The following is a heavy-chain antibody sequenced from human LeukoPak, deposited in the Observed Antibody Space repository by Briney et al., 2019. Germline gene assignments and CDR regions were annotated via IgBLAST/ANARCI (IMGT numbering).Heavy chain of an antibody. CDR2: IYPGDSDT. CDR1: GYSFTSYW. Sequence: GESLKISCKGSGYSFTSYWIGWVRQMPGKGLEWMGIIYPGDSDTRYSPSFQGQVTISADKSISTAYLQWSSLKASDTAMYYCAKQIDYGSGVDAFDIWGQGTMVTVSS. J-gene: IGHJ3*02. V-gene: IGHV5-51*01. CDR3: AKQIDYGSGVDAFDI. D-gene: IGHD3-10*01.